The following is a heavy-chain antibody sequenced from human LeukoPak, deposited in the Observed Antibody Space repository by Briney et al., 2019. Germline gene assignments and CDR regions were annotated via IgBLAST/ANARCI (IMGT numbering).Heavy chain of an antibody. J-gene: IGHJ4*02. Sequence: PSQTLSLTCTVSGGSISSGDYYWSWIRQPPGKGLDWIGYIYYSGSTYYNPSLKSRVTISVDTSKNQFSLKLISVTAADTAVYYCARDLGSGYDNPHYWGQGTLVTVSS. V-gene: IGHV4-30-4*01. D-gene: IGHD5-12*01. CDR1: GGSISSGDYY. CDR2: IYYSGST. CDR3: ARDLGSGYDNPHY.